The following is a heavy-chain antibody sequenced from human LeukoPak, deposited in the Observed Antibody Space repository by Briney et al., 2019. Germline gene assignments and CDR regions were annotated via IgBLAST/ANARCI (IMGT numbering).Heavy chain of an antibody. J-gene: IGHJ3*02. D-gene: IGHD3-22*01. CDR3: ARHPDYYDSSGYYYPDAFDI. CDR2: IYYSGST. Sequence: SETLSLTCTVSGGSISSSSYYLGWIRHPPGKGLEWIGSIYYSGSTYYNPSLKSRVTISVDTSKNQFSLKLSSVTAADTAVYYCARHPDYYDSSGYYYPDAFDIWGQGTMVTVSS. CDR1: GGSISSSSYY. V-gene: IGHV4-39*01.